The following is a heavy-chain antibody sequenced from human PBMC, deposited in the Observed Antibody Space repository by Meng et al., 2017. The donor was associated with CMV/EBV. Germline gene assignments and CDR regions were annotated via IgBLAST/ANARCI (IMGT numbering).Heavy chain of an antibody. CDR3: ARDVSDIWQQLSYYYYGMDV. CDR1: GFTFSSYG. J-gene: IGHJ6*02. V-gene: IGHV3-30*02. D-gene: IGHD6-13*01. CDR2: IRYDGSNK. Sequence: GGSLRLPCAASGFTFSSYGMHWVRQAPGKGLEWVAFIRYDGSNKYYADSVKGRFTISRDNSKNTLYLQMNSLRAEDTAVYYCARDVSDIWQQLSYYYYGMDVWGQGTTVTVSS.